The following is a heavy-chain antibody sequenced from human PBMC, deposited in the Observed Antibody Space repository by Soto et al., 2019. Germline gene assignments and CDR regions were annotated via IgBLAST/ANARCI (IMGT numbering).Heavy chain of an antibody. CDR2: TYYRSKWYT. Sequence: QTLSLTCAISGDSVSSNIAAWDWIRQSPSRGLEWLGRTYYRSKWYTDYAVSVRSRITINPDTSENQFTLQLISMTPEDTAVYYCARNLGGRRDSWGQGTLVTVSS. CDR1: GDSVSSNIAA. CDR3: ARNLGGRRDS. J-gene: IGHJ4*02. V-gene: IGHV6-1*01. D-gene: IGHD3-16*01.